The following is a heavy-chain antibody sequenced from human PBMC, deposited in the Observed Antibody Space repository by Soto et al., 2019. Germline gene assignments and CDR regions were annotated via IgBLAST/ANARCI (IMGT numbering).Heavy chain of an antibody. CDR1: GYTFINYY. D-gene: IGHD3-16*01. CDR3: AKDSHWGIISPTHDH. V-gene: IGHV1-46*01. CDR2: INPSGGST. J-gene: IGHJ4*02. Sequence: ASVKVSCKASGYTFINYYMHWVRQAPGQGLEWMGIINPSGGSTRYAQKFQGRVTMTRDTSTRTVYMELSSLRSEDTAIYYCAKDSHWGIISPTHDHWGQGTLVTVSS.